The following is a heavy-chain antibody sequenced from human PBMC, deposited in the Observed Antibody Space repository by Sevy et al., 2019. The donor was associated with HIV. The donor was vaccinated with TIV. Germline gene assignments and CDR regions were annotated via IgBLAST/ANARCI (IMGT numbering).Heavy chain of an antibody. V-gene: IGHV3-23*01. CDR1: GFSFDSYG. J-gene: IGHJ6*03. CDR2: ISGSGTRT. CDR3: AKGGGSHYDPDEIAYYFYYYNMDV. Sequence: GGSLRLSCAVSGFSFDSYGMTWVRQAPGKGLEWVSAISGSGTRTYYADSVKGRFIISRDNSKNTLDLQMNSLRAEDTAICYCAKGGGSHYDPDEIAYYFYYYNMDVWGKGTTVTVSS. D-gene: IGHD3-16*01.